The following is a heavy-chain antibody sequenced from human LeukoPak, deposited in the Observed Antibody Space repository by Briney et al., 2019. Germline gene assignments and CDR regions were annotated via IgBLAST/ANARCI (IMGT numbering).Heavy chain of an antibody. CDR2: ISSDGSRT. V-gene: IGHV3-74*03. D-gene: IGHD1-26*01. J-gene: IGHJ4*02. CDR1: GFTFNTYW. Sequence: GGSLRLSCAASGFTFNTYWMYWVRQGSGKGQVWVSRISSDGSRTEYADSVEGRFTISRDNAKNTLYLQMDSLRAEDTAVYYCARGPSHSGSYFVYWGQGTLVTVSS. CDR3: ARGPSHSGSYFVY.